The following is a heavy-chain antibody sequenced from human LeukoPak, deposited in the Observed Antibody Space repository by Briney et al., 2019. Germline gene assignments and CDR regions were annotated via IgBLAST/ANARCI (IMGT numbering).Heavy chain of an antibody. V-gene: IGHV3-30*18. Sequence: GGSLRLSCAASGFTFSSYGMHWVRQAPGKGLEWVAVISYDGSNKYYADSVKGRFTISRDNSKNTLYLQMDSLRAEDTAVYYCANIVATDYWGQGTLVTVSS. D-gene: IGHD5-12*01. CDR1: GFTFSSYG. CDR2: ISYDGSNK. CDR3: ANIVATDY. J-gene: IGHJ4*02.